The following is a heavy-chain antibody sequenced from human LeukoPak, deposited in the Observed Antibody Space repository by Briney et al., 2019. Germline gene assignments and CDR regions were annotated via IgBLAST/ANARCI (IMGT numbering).Heavy chain of an antibody. CDR2: IKQDGSEK. V-gene: IGHV3-7*01. J-gene: IGHJ4*02. CDR3: AREGGWLGELFLDY. D-gene: IGHD3-10*01. CDR1: GFTFSSYG. Sequence: QAGGSLRLSCAASGFTFSSYGMHWVRQAPGKGLEWVANIKQDGSEKYYVDSVKGRFTISRDNAKNSLYLQMNSLRAEDTAVYYCAREGGWLGELFLDYWGQGTLVTVSS.